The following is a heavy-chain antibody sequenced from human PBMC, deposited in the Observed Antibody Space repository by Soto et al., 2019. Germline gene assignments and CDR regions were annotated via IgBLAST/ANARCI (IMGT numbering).Heavy chain of an antibody. D-gene: IGHD2-21*02. CDR1: GFSLSTGGMA. J-gene: IGHJ6*02. CDR3: VHSRCGGDCLVSYSSHCYYGVDV. Sequence: QITLKESGPTLVKPTQTLTLTCTFSGFSLSTGGMAVGWIRQPPGKALEWLALMYWDDGRRYRPSLKSRLTVPQDTSKNQVGLTMTHMDPVDTATYYCVHSRCGGDCLVSYSSHCYYGVDVWGQGTTVTVSS. V-gene: IGHV2-5*02. CDR2: MYWDDGR.